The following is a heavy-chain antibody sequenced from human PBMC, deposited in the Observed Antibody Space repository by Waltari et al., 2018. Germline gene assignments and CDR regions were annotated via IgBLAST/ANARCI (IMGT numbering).Heavy chain of an antibody. CDR1: GFTFRSYS. CDR3: AREAAAGPYFDY. D-gene: IGHD6-13*01. J-gene: IGHJ4*02. V-gene: IGHV3-21*01. Sequence: EVQLVESGGGLVKPGGSLRLSCAASGFTFRSYSMNWVRQAPGKGLEWVSSISSSSSYIYYADSVKGRFTISRDNAKNSLYLQRNSLRAEDTAVYYCAREAAAGPYFDYWGQGTLVTVSS. CDR2: ISSSSSYI.